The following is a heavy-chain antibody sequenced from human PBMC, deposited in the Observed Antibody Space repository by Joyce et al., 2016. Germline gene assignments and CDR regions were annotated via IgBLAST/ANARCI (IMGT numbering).Heavy chain of an antibody. CDR2: ISASGRSI. CDR3: ARVGDGDNSGNNFDF. V-gene: IGHV3-48*04. CDR1: AFTFGRYS. Sequence: EVHLMESGGGLVQPGGSLRLSCAASAFTFGRYSMTWVRQAPVKGLECVSYISASGRSIYYADSVRGRCTISRDNARNSLYLQMNSLRGDDTAVYFCARVGDGDNSGNNFDFWGQGTLVAVSS. D-gene: IGHD5-24*01. J-gene: IGHJ4*02.